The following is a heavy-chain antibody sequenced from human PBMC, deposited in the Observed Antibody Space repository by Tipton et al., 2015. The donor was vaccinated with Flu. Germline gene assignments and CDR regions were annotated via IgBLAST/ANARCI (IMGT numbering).Heavy chain of an antibody. D-gene: IGHD6-19*01. Sequence: QSGAEVKNPGASVKVSCKASGYTFTTDDINWARQATGQGPEWMGWMKPSSGNVGYAKKFQGRVTLTRSTSISTAYMELSGLTSDDTAVYYCATGLSSGWVWGQGTLVTVSS. CDR3: ATGLSSGWV. CDR1: GYTFTTDD. J-gene: IGHJ4*02. V-gene: IGHV1-8*01. CDR2: MKPSSGNV.